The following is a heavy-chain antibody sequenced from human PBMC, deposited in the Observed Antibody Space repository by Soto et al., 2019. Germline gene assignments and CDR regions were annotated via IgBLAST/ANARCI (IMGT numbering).Heavy chain of an antibody. D-gene: IGHD6-19*01. CDR1: SGSISSSSW. J-gene: IGHJ6*03. Sequence: QVQLQESGPGLVKPSETLSLTCAVSSGSISSSSWWSWVRQPPGKGLLWIGGINHSGSNNYNPSLKRRVTISVDKSKNQSSLQLGSVGAADTAGYYCARVRSGVFGDYYMYVLGKGTT. CDR3: ARVRSGVFGDYYMYV. CDR2: INHSGSN. V-gene: IGHV4-4*02.